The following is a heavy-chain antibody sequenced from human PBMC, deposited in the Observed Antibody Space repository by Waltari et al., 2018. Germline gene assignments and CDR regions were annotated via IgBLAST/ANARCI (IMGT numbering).Heavy chain of an antibody. CDR2: IYYRGST. Sequence: PPVKGLEWIGNIYYRGSTYYNPSLKSRVTIYIDTSKNQFSLKLSSVTAADTAVYFCARLDSRSGSYYFDYWGQGTLVTVSS. D-gene: IGHD1-26*01. V-gene: IGHV4-39*01. J-gene: IGHJ4*02. CDR3: ARLDSRSGSYYFDY.